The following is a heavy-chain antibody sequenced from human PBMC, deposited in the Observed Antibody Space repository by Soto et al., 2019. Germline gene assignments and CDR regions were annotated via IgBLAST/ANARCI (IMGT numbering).Heavy chain of an antibody. V-gene: IGHV3-9*01. J-gene: IGHJ2*01. CDR3: AKDIDDDSGPFDL. Sequence: GGSLRLSCAASGFTFDDYAMHWVRQAPGKGLEWVSGISWNSGSIGYADYVKGRFTISRDNAKNSLYLQMNSLRAEDTALYYCAKDIDDDSGPFDLWGRGTLVTVSS. CDR2: ISWNSGSI. D-gene: IGHD1-1*01. CDR1: GFTFDDYA.